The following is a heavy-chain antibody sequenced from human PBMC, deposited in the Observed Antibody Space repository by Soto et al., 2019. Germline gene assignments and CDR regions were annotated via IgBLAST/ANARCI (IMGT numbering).Heavy chain of an antibody. Sequence: VQLVESGGGLVQPGRSLRLSCAASGFTFDDYAMHWVRQAPGKGLEWVSGISWNSGNIGYADSVKGRFTISRDNAKNSLYLQMNSLRAEDTALYYCAKDPKAIAVAAGYFDLWGRGTLVTVSS. D-gene: IGHD6-19*01. CDR1: GFTFDDYA. CDR2: ISWNSGNI. J-gene: IGHJ2*01. CDR3: AKDPKAIAVAAGYFDL. V-gene: IGHV3-9*01.